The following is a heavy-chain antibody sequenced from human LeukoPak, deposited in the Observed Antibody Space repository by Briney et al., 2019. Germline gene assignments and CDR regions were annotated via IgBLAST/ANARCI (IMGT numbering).Heavy chain of an antibody. D-gene: IGHD6-13*01. Sequence: SETLSLTCTVSGDSISSSSYYWGWIRQPPGKGLEWIGSIYYSGSTYYNPSLKSRVTISVDTSKNQFSLKLSSVTAADTAVYYCARGGYSSSWYATFDPWGQGTLVTVSS. CDR3: ARGGYSSSWYATFDP. CDR1: GDSISSSSYY. J-gene: IGHJ5*02. V-gene: IGHV4-39*07. CDR2: IYYSGST.